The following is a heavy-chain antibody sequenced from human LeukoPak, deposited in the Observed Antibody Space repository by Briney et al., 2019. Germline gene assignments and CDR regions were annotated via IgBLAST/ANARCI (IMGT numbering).Heavy chain of an antibody. J-gene: IGHJ6*02. Sequence: GESLKISCKGSGYSFTSYWIGWVRQMPGKGLEWMGIIYPGDSDTRYSPSFQGQVTISADKSISTAYLQWSSLKASDIAMYYCARHLDTYYDNYGMDVWGQGTTVTVSS. D-gene: IGHD3-9*01. CDR1: GYSFTSYW. CDR3: ARHLDTYYDNYGMDV. CDR2: IYPGDSDT. V-gene: IGHV5-51*01.